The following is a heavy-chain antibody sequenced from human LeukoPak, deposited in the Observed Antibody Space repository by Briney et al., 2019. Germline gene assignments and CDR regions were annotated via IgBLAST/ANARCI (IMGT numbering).Heavy chain of an antibody. Sequence: GGSLRLSCAASDFTFSDSAIHWVHQAPGKGLEWVGRIRSKANGYATSYGASAKGRLTISRDDSKNTADLQMNDLRTEDTAVYYCTRLRRDNTGGYYYFIDVWGKGTTVIVSS. J-gene: IGHJ6*03. V-gene: IGHV3-73*01. CDR2: IRSKANGYAT. D-gene: IGHD3-22*01. CDR3: TRLRRDNTGGYYYFIDV. CDR1: DFTFSDSA.